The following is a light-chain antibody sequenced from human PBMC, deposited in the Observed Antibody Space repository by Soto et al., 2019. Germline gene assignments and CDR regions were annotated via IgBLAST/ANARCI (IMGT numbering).Light chain of an antibody. Sequence: QAVRAQPASGSGSFGQAITISCSGPNTDLGVYGYVSWYQHQPGKAPKLLIYDVNNRPSGISDRFSGSKSGDTASLTISGLQAEDEADYFCFSKISGFVYGFGTGTKVTVL. CDR2: DVN. J-gene: IGLJ1*01. CDR1: NTDLGVYGY. CDR3: FSKISGFVYG. V-gene: IGLV2-14*01.